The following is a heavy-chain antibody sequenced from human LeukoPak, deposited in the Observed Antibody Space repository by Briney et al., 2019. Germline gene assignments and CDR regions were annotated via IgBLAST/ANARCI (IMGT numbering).Heavy chain of an antibody. CDR3: ARGPRITIFGVVIANDAFDI. CDR2: INPKSGGT. V-gene: IGHV1-2*02. CDR1: GYTFTDYF. D-gene: IGHD3-3*01. Sequence: ASVKVSCKASGYTFTDYFMNWVRQAPGQGLEWMGWINPKSGGTVYAQKFQGRVTMTRDTSSSTTYMELSRQRFDDTVVYYCARGPRITIFGVVIANDAFDIWGQGTMVTVSS. J-gene: IGHJ3*02.